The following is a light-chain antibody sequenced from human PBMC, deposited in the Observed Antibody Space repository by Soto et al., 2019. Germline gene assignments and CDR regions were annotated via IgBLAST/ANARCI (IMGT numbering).Light chain of an antibody. J-gene: IGLJ2*01. CDR1: NIVTKA. V-gene: IGLV3-21*02. CDR2: DDS. Sequence: SYELTQPTSVSAAPGQTARITCGGDNIVTKAVHWYHQKPGQAPVLVVHDDSDRPSGIPERFSGSNSGNTATLTISRVEAGDEADYYCHVWDRTDDRVIFGGGTQLTVL. CDR3: HVWDRTDDRVI.